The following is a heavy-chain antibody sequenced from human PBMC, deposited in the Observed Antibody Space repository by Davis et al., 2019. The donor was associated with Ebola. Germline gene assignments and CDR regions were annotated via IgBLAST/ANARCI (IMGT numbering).Heavy chain of an antibody. D-gene: IGHD2-2*02. CDR3: AREYCSSTSCYRPPGLNWFDP. Sequence: ASVKVSCKASGYTFTSYALHWVRQVSGQRLEWMGWINAGNGNTKYSQKFQGRVTITRDTSASTAYMELSSLRSEDTAVYYCAREYCSSTSCYRPPGLNWFDPWGQGTLVTVSS. CDR1: GYTFTSYA. CDR2: INAGNGNT. J-gene: IGHJ5*02. V-gene: IGHV1-3*01.